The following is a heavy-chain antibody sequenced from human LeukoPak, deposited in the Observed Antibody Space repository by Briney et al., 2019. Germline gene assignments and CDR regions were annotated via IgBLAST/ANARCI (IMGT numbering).Heavy chain of an antibody. CDR2: INPNSGDT. V-gene: IGHV1-2*06. J-gene: IGHJ6*03. CDR1: TYTFTGYY. D-gene: IGHD3-3*01. Sequence: ASVKVSCKASTYTFTGYYMNWVRQAPGQGLEWMGRINPNSGDTNYAQKFQDRVTMTRDTSISTAYMELSRLSPDDTAVYFCARGHHDAYYYHYMDVWGKGTTVTVSS. CDR3: ARGHHDAYYYHYMDV.